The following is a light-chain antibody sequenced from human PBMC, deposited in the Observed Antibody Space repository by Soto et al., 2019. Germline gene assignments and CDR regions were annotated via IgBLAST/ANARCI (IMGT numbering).Light chain of an antibody. CDR2: GAS. Sequence: DIVLTQSPGTLSLSPGEGATLSCKASQSVSSSHLAWYQQKPGQAPRLVIYGASSRATGIPDRFSGSGSGTDLTLIISRLEPEDFAVYFCQQYGGSPLYTFGQGTTLEIK. CDR3: QQYGGSPLYT. V-gene: IGKV3-20*01. CDR1: QSVSSSH. J-gene: IGKJ2*01.